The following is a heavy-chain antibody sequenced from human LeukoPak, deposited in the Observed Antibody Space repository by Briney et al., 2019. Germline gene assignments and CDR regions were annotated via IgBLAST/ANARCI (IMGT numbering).Heavy chain of an antibody. D-gene: IGHD6-13*01. CDR3: ARGSGIAAAASDY. Sequence: GWISAYNGNTNYAQKLQGRVTMTTDTSTSTAYMELRSLRSDDTAVYYCARGSGIAAAASDYWGQGTLVTVSS. V-gene: IGHV1-18*01. CDR2: ISAYNGNT. J-gene: IGHJ4*02.